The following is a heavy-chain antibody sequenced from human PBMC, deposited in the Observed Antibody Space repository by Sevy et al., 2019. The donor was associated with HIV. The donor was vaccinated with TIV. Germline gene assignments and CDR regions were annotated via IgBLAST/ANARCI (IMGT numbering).Heavy chain of an antibody. D-gene: IGHD2-21*02. J-gene: IGHJ4*02. V-gene: IGHV1-69*10. CDR3: ASVRPCGGDCYFFDT. CDR2: IIPSVGIA. Sequence: ASVKVSCKASGGTLNNYGMNWVRQAPGQGLEWMGGIIPSVGIASYAQKIKGRAAISADTSTSRLYLEVGRLRSDDTAVYSCASVRPCGGDCYFFDTWGQGTLVTVSS. CDR1: GGTLNNYG.